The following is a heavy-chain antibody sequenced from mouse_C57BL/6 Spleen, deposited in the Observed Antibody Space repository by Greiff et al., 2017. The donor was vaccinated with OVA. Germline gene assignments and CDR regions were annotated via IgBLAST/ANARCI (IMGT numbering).Heavy chain of an antibody. D-gene: IGHD1-1*01. J-gene: IGHJ4*01. CDR1: GYTFTDYY. CDR3: AGIYYGSRGYAMDY. V-gene: IGHV1-76*01. Sequence: VQLQQSGAELVRPGASVKLSCKASGYTFTDYYINWVKQRPGQGLEWIARIYPGSGNTYYNEKFKGKATLTAEKSSSTAYMQLSSLTSEDSAVYFGAGIYYGSRGYAMDYWGQGTSVTVSS. CDR2: IYPGSGNT.